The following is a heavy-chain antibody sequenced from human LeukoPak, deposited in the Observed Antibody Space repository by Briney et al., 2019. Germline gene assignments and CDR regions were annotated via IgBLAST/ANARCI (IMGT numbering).Heavy chain of an antibody. V-gene: IGHV3-66*01. J-gene: IGHJ4*02. CDR3: GWGAAGTFDY. Sequence: PGGSLRLSCAASGFTFSSCAMSWVRQAPGKGLEWVSVIYSGGSTYYADTVKGRFTISRDSSKNTLYLQMNSLRAEDTAVYYCGWGAAGTFDYWGQGTLVTVSS. CDR1: GFTFSSCA. CDR2: IYSGGST. D-gene: IGHD6-13*01.